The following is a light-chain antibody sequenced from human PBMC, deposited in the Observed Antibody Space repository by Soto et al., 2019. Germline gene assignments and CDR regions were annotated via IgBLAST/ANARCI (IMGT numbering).Light chain of an antibody. V-gene: IGLV1-44*01. J-gene: IGLJ1*01. CDR1: RSSIERNT. CDR2: LNS. CDR3: GSWDSSLNGVYN. Sequence: SVLTQPPSATGTPGKRVTIACSGVRSSIERNTVSFDQQLPGLAPKLLIYLNSRRPSGVPARFSGSKSGTSAALAISGLQSDDEAEYYCGSWDSSLNGVYNFATGTKVTV.